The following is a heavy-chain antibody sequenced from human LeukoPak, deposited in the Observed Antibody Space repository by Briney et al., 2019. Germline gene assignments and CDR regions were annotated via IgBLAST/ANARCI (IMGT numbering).Heavy chain of an antibody. CDR3: ARFLAIMTTVTPYFDY. D-gene: IGHD4-17*01. J-gene: IGHJ4*02. Sequence: ASVKVSCKASGYTFTGYYMHWVRQAPGQGLEWMGWINPNSGGTNYAQKFQGRVTMTRDTSISTAYMELSRLRSDDTAVYYCARFLAIMTTVTPYFDYWGQGTLVTVSS. V-gene: IGHV1-2*02. CDR1: GYTFTGYY. CDR2: INPNSGGT.